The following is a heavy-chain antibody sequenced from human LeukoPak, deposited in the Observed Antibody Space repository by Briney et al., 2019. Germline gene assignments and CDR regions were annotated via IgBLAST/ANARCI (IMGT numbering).Heavy chain of an antibody. CDR2: ISGSGGST. V-gene: IGHV3-23*01. CDR1: GFTFSSYA. Sequence: QSGGSLRLSCAASGFTFSSYAMSWVRQAPGKGLEWVSAISGSGGSTYYADSVKGRFTISRDNDKNSLYLQIYSLRADDTAVYYCATDDMFRGIILNYWGQGTLVTVSS. CDR3: ATDDMFRGIILNY. J-gene: IGHJ4*02. D-gene: IGHD3-10*01.